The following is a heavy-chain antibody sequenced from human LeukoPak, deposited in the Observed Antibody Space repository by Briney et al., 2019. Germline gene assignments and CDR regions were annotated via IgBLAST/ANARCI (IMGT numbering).Heavy chain of an antibody. CDR3: ARDSSGYRRGSFDY. J-gene: IGHJ4*02. CDR2: IYYSGST. D-gene: IGHD3-22*01. CDR1: GGSISSYY. Sequence: SETLSLTCTVSGGSISSYYWSWIRQPPGKGLEWIGYIYYSGSTNYNPSLKSRVTIPVDTSNNQFSLKLSSVPAADTAVYYCARDSSGYRRGSFDYWGQGTLVTVSS. V-gene: IGHV4-59*01.